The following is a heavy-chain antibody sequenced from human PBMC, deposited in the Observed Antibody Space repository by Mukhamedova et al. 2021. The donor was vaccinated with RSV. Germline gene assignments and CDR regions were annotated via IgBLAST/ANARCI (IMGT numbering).Heavy chain of an antibody. V-gene: IGHV3-7*01. CDR3: ARARRGSSGWYYFDY. D-gene: IGHD6-19*01. J-gene: IGHJ4*02. Sequence: YVDSVKGRFTISRDNAKNSLYLQMNSLRAEDTAVYYCARARRGSSGWYYFDYWGQGTLVTVSS.